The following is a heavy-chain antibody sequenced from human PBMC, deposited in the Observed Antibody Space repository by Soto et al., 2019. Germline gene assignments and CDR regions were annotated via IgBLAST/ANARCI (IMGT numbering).Heavy chain of an antibody. D-gene: IGHD3-22*01. CDR1: GGTFSSYA. Sequence: SVKVSCKASGGTFSSYAISWVRQAPGQGLEWMGGIIPIFGTANYAQKFQGRVTITADESTSRAYMELSSLRSEDTAVYYCARLTFSSGYYLPPTLWGQGTLVTVSS. CDR2: IIPIFGTA. V-gene: IGHV1-69*13. J-gene: IGHJ4*02. CDR3: ARLTFSSGYYLPPTL.